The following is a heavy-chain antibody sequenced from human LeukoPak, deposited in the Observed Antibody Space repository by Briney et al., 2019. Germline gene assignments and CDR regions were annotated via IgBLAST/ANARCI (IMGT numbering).Heavy chain of an antibody. Sequence: SETLSLTCTVSGGSISSYYWSWIRQPPGKGLEWIGYIYYSGSTNYNPSLKSRVTISVDTSKNQFSLKLSSVTAADTAVYYCAREVFMPFGEGFDYWGQGTLVTVSS. CDR2: IYYSGST. D-gene: IGHD3-10*01. J-gene: IGHJ4*02. CDR3: AREVFMPFGEGFDY. V-gene: IGHV4-59*01. CDR1: GGSISSYY.